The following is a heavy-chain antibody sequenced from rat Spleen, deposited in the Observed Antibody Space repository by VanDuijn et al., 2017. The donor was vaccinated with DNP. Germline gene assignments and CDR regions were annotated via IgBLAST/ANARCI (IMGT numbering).Heavy chain of an antibody. CDR2: IHTGNGGT. V-gene: IGHV1-43*01. CDR1: GYTFTSYY. CDR3: ALGYYDGYYPNWFAY. Sequence: QVQLQQSGAELAKPGSSVKISCKASGYTFTSYYISWIKQTTGQGLEYVGYIHTGNGGTNYNEKFKGRATLTLDKSSSTAFMQLSSLTPDDSAVYYCALGYYDGYYPNWFAYWGQGTLVTVSS. J-gene: IGHJ3*01. D-gene: IGHD1-12*03.